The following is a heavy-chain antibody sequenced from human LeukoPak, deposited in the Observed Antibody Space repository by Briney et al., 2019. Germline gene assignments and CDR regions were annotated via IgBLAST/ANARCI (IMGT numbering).Heavy chain of an antibody. CDR3: AKDLAGSYYGGGQRYYFDY. CDR2: ISADESNE. V-gene: IGHV3-30*18. Sequence: PGGSLRLSCAASGFTFSTFNMHWVRQAPGKGPEWVALISADESNEYYADSVKGRFTISRDNSKNTVYLHMNSLRTEDTAVYHCAKDLAGSYYGGGQRYYFDYWGQGTLVTVSS. D-gene: IGHD3-10*01. J-gene: IGHJ4*02. CDR1: GFTFSTFN.